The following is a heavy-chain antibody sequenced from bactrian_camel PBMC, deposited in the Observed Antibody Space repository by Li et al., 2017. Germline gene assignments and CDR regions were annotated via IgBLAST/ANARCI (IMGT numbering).Heavy chain of an antibody. J-gene: IGHJ4*01. D-gene: IGHD6*01. CDR1: GFSLSTYA. V-gene: IGHV3S35*01. CDR3: ATGSRYGVASFYKY. CDR2: INSGGTTT. Sequence: VQLVESGGGLVQPGGSLRLSCVGSGFSLSTYAMAWVRQAPGKGLEWVSTININSGGTTTYSVDSVKGRFTISRDNAKNTVYLQMNSLKTEDTAVYFCATGSRYGVASFYKYWGQGTQVTVS.